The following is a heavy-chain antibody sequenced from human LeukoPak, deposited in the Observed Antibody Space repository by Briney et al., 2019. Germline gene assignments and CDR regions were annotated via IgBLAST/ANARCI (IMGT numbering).Heavy chain of an antibody. CDR1: GYTFTSYG. D-gene: IGHD3-16*02. V-gene: IGHV1-69*04. CDR3: AKPGRYDYVWGSYRYSDAFDI. CDR2: IIPIFGIA. J-gene: IGHJ3*02. Sequence: SVKVSCKASGYTFTSYGISWVRQAPGQGLEWMGRIIPIFGIANYAQKFQGRVTITADKSTSTAYMELSSLRSEDTAVYYCAKPGRYDYVWGSYRYSDAFDIWGQGTMVTVSS.